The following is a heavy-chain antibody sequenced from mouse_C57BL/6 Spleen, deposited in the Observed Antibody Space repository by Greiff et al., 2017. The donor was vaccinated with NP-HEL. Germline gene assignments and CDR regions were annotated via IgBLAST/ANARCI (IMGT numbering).Heavy chain of an antibody. V-gene: IGHV5-17*01. J-gene: IGHJ4*01. CDR3: AKTYGYDGGYAMDY. Sequence: EVKLVESGGDLVKPGGSLKLSCAASGFTFSSYGMSWVRQTPEKGLEWVAYISSGSSTIYYADTVKGRFTISRDNAKNTLFLQMTSLRSEDTAMYYCAKTYGYDGGYAMDYWGQGTSVTVSS. D-gene: IGHD2-2*01. CDR2: ISSGSSTI. CDR1: GFTFSSYG.